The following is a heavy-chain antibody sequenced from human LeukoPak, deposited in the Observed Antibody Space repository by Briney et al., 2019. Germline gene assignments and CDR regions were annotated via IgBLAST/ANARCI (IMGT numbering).Heavy chain of an antibody. CDR2: IYYSGTT. CDR1: GSSISSYY. J-gene: IGHJ6*02. CDR3: ARHFRGFYQYGLDV. D-gene: IGHD3-10*01. Sequence: SETLSLTCTVSGSSISSYYWSWIRQPPGKGLEWIGYIYYSGTTNYNPSLKSRVTISVDTSKNQFSLILSSVTAADTAVYYCARHFRGFYQYGLDVWGQGTTVTVSS. V-gene: IGHV4-59*08.